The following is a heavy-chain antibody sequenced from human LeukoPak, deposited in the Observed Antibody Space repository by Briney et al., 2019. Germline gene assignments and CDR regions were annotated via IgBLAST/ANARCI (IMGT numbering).Heavy chain of an antibody. CDR1: GFTFSSYG. Sequence: GGSLRLSCAASGFTFSSYGMHWVRQAPGKGLEWVAVISYDGSNKYYADSVKGRFTISRDNSKNTLYLQMNSLRAEDTAVYYCAKDANHYDSSGYLDYWGQGTLVTVSS. CDR2: ISYDGSNK. CDR3: AKDANHYDSSGYLDY. J-gene: IGHJ4*02. V-gene: IGHV3-30*18. D-gene: IGHD3-22*01.